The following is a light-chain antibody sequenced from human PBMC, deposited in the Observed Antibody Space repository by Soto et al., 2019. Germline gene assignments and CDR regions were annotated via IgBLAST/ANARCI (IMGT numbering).Light chain of an antibody. CDR1: SSDGGGYNY. Sequence: QSALTQPASVSGSPGQSISISCTGTSSDGGGYNYVSWYQQHPGKAPKLMIYEVSNRPSGVSNRFSGSKSGNTASLTISGLQAEDEADYYCSSYTSSSPPYVFGTGSKVTVL. J-gene: IGLJ1*01. V-gene: IGLV2-14*01. CDR3: SSYTSSSPPYV. CDR2: EVS.